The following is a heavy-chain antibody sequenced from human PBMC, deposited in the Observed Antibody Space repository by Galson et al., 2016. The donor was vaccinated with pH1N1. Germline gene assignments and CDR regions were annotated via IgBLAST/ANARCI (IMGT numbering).Heavy chain of an antibody. CDR1: GYGFPTSW. CDR3: ARHVALDPPVEYYYIDV. CDR2: IYLDDSDT. V-gene: IGHV5-51*01. J-gene: IGHJ6*03. D-gene: IGHD1-1*01. Sequence: QSGAEVTKPGESLKISCKGSGYGFPTSWIGWVRQMPGKGLEWMGSIYLDDSDTRYSPSLQGQVTISADKSIRTTYLQWSSLKASDTAIYYCARHVALDPPVEYYYIDVWGKGTTVIVSS.